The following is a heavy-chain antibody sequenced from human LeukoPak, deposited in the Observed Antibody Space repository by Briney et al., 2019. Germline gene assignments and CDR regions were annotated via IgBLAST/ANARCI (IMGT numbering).Heavy chain of an antibody. Sequence: SETLSLTCTVSGGSISSSSYYWGWIRQPPGKGLEWIGSIYYSGSTYYNPSLKSRVTISVDTSKNQFSLKLSSVTAADTAVYYCARGRATIFGVVIYRPPFDYWGQGTLVTVSS. CDR2: IYYSGST. V-gene: IGHV4-39*01. CDR1: GGSISSSSYY. J-gene: IGHJ4*02. D-gene: IGHD3-3*01. CDR3: ARGRATIFGVVIYRPPFDY.